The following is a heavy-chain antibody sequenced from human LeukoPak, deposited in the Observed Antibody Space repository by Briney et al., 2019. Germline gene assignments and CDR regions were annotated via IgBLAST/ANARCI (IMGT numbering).Heavy chain of an antibody. J-gene: IGHJ4*02. V-gene: IGHV4-59*08. D-gene: IGHD3-9*01. CDR2: IYYSGST. CDR1: GGSISSYY. Sequence: SETLSLTCTVSGGSISSYYWSWIRQPPGKGLEWIGYIYYSGSTNYSPSLKSRVTISVDTPKNQFSLKLSSVTAADTAVYYCARHYYDILTGYTPFDYWGQGTLVTVSS. CDR3: ARHYYDILTGYTPFDY.